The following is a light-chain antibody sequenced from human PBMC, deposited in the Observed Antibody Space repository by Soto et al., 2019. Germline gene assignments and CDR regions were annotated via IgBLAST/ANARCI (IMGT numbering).Light chain of an antibody. CDR3: QSYDSSLSAVV. Sequence: QPVLTQPPSVSGAPGQRVIISCTGSSSNFGAGYDVHWYQQLPLTAPKLLIYGNRNRPSGVPGRFSGSKSGTSASLVITGLQAEDEAYYYCQSYDSSLSAVVFGGGTKLTVL. V-gene: IGLV1-40*01. CDR2: GNR. J-gene: IGLJ2*01. CDR1: SSNFGAGYD.